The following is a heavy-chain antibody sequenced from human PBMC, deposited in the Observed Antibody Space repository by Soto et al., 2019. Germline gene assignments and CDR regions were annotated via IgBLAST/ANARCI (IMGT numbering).Heavy chain of an antibody. J-gene: IGHJ5*02. V-gene: IGHV4-30-2*01. D-gene: IGHD2-8*01. CDR1: GGSVNSCGYS. Sequence: QVQRQESGSRLVRPSQTLSLTCSGSGGSVNSCGYSWSWIRQPPGKGLEWVGCISPSGSPAYNPSLKSRVTISVDRSNNQLSLELSSVTAPDTAVYYCARGVLAWGPGTLVTVSS. CDR2: ISPSGSP. CDR3: ARGVLA.